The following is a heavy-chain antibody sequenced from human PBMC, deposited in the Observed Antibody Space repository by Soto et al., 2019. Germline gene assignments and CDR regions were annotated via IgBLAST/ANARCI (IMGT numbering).Heavy chain of an antibody. CDR1: ADTFTSYY. CDR3: ARSSGGFFGIIRQGSNGSAH. Sequence: ASVKVSCKAPADTFTSYYIHCVRQAPGHGLEWMGIINPNVGSTRFAQTFQGRITMTTDTSTSTVYMELRRLRSEDTAVYYCARSSGGFFGIIRQGSNGSAHWGKGYMVNVSA. V-gene: IGHV1-46*01. CDR2: INPNVGST. D-gene: IGHD3-10*01. J-gene: IGHJ4*02.